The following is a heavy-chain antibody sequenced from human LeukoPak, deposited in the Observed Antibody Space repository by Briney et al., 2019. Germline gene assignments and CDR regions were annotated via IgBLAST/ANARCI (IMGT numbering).Heavy chain of an antibody. CDR1: GGSITSYY. J-gene: IGHJ4*02. V-gene: IGHV4-59*01. CDR2: IDYSGST. D-gene: IGHD1-1*01. CDR3: ARVDRSNWDVLEY. Sequence: SQSLSLTCTVSGGSITSYYWSWIRQPPGQGLEWIGYIDYSGSTNYNPPVKSRVTISVDTTQSQFSLKLSSVTAADTAVYYCARVDRSNWDVLEYWGQGTLVTVSS.